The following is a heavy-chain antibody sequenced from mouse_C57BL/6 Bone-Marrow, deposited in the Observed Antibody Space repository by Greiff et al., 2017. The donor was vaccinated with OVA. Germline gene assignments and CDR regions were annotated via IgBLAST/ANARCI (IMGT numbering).Heavy chain of an antibody. J-gene: IGHJ4*01. D-gene: IGHD1-1*01. Sequence: EVKLMESGGGLVQPGGSLSLSCAASGFTFTDYYMSWVRQPPGKALEWLGFIRNKANGYTTEYSASVKGRFTISRDNSQSILYLQMNALRAEDSATYYCARYYYGSSYDYYYAMDYWGQGTSVTVSS. CDR1: GFTFTDYY. CDR2: IRNKANGYTT. V-gene: IGHV7-3*01. CDR3: ARYYYGSSYDYYYAMDY.